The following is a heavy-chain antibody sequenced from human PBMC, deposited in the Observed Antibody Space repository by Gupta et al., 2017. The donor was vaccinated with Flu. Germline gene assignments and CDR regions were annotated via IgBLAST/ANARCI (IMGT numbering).Heavy chain of an antibody. Sequence: QITLKESGPTLVKPTQTLTLTCPFSRFSLSTTAVGVGWIRQPPGKALEWLALIYWDDAKRYSTALKSRLTITKDTSKNQVVLIMTNMDPVDTATYYCAHRDCSSTSGLQSEYFQHWGQGTLVTVSS. D-gene: IGHD2-2*01. CDR1: RFSLSTTAVG. CDR3: AHRDCSSTSGLQSEYFQH. CDR2: IYWDDAK. V-gene: IGHV2-5*02. J-gene: IGHJ1*01.